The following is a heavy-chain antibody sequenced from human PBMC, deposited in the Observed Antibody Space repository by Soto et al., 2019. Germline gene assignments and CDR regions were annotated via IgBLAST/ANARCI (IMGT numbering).Heavy chain of an antibody. J-gene: IGHJ3*02. Sequence: ASVKVSCKASGYTFTSYGISWVRQAPGQGLEWMGWISAYNGNTNYAQKLQGRVTMTTDTSTSTAYMELRSLRSDDTTVYYCARIITMVRGVMGPFDIWGQGTMVTVSS. D-gene: IGHD3-10*01. CDR1: GYTFTSYG. V-gene: IGHV1-18*01. CDR2: ISAYNGNT. CDR3: ARIITMVRGVMGPFDI.